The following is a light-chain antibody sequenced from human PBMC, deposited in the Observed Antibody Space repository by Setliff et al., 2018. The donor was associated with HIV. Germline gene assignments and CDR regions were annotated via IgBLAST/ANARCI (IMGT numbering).Light chain of an antibody. CDR2: EVS. J-gene: IGLJ1*01. Sequence: QSALAQPASVSGSPGQSITISCTGTSSDVGGYDYVSWYQQHPGKAPKLMIYEVSNWPSGVSNRFSGSKSGNTASLTISGLQAEDEADYYCSSYTSSFTRVFGTGTKVTVL. CDR1: SSDVGGYDY. V-gene: IGLV2-14*01. CDR3: SSYTSSFTRV.